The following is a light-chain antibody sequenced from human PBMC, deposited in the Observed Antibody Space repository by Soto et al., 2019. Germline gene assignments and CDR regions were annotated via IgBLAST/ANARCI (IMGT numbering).Light chain of an antibody. CDR2: GAF. CDR1: QTVPNSH. CDR3: QQYGSLPLT. Sequence: EIVLTQSPATLSLSPGERATLSCRASQTVPNSHTRHLAWYHQKPGQAPRLLIYGAFNRAIGVPDRFSGSGSGTDFTLTISSLEPEDIGVYYCQQYGSLPLTFGGGTRVE. J-gene: IGKJ4*01. V-gene: IGKV3-20*01.